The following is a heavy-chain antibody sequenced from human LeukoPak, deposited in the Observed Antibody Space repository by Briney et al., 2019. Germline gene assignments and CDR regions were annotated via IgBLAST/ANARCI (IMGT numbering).Heavy chain of an antibody. Sequence: ASVKVSCKASGYTFTNYYIHWVRQAPGQGLEWMGIINPIGGTTDYAQKFQGRVTMTRDTSTSTVYMELSSLSSEDTAVYYCARQQGLQNLNFDYWGQGTLVTVSS. CDR2: INPIGGTT. D-gene: IGHD4-11*01. CDR3: ARQQGLQNLNFDY. CDR1: GYTFTNYY. V-gene: IGHV1-46*01. J-gene: IGHJ4*02.